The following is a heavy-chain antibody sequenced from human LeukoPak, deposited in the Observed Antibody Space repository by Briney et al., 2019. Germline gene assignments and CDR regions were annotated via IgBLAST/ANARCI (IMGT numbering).Heavy chain of an antibody. CDR2: INPNSGGT. CDR1: GYTFTGYY. V-gene: IGHV1-2*02. Sequence: ASVKVSCKASGYTFTGYYMHWVRQAPGQGLEWMGWINPNSGGTNYAQKFQGRVTMTRDTSISTAYMELSRLRSDDTAVYYCARGGDFWSGYFQYYFDYWGQGTLVTVSS. CDR3: ARGGDFWSGYFQYYFDY. D-gene: IGHD3-3*01. J-gene: IGHJ4*02.